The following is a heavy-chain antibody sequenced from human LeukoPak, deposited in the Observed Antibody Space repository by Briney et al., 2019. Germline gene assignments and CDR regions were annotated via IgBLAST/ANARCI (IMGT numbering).Heavy chain of an antibody. V-gene: IGHV3-23*01. J-gene: IGHJ4*02. CDR1: GFTFSSYA. CDR2: ISGSGGST. Sequence: GGSLRLSCAVSGFTFSSYAMSWVRQAPGKGLEWVSAISGSGGSTYYADSVKGRFTISRDNSKNTLYLQMNSLRAEDTAVYYCSRWEEAVAVAWTELYFDYWGQGTLVTVSS. CDR3: SRWEEAVAVAWTELYFDY. D-gene: IGHD6-19*01.